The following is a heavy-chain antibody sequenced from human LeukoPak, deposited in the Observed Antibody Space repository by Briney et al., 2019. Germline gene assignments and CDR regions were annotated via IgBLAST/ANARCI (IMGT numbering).Heavy chain of an antibody. Sequence: GGSLRLSCAASGFTFSGYEMNWVRQAPGNGLEWVSYITGSGSTIYYADSVKGRFTISRDNAKNSLYLQMNSLRAEDTAVYYCARSSGYYYFDFDYWGQGTLVTVSS. D-gene: IGHD3-22*01. V-gene: IGHV3-48*03. CDR1: GFTFSGYE. CDR2: ITGSGSTI. CDR3: ARSSGYYYFDFDY. J-gene: IGHJ4*02.